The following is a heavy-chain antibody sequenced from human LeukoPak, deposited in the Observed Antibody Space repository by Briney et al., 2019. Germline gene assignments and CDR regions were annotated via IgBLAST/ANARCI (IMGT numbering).Heavy chain of an antibody. Sequence: GESLKISCKGSGYSFTSYWIGWVRQMAGKGLEWMGIIYPGDSDTRYSPSFQGQVTISADKSISTAYLQWSSLKASDTAMYYCARQEDILTGFYYFDYWGQGTLVTVSS. CDR3: ARQEDILTGFYYFDY. V-gene: IGHV5-51*01. CDR1: GYSFTSYW. CDR2: IYPGDSDT. D-gene: IGHD3-9*01. J-gene: IGHJ4*02.